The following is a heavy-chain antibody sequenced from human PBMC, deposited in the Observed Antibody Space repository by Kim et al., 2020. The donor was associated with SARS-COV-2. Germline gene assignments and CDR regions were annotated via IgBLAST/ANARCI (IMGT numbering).Heavy chain of an antibody. J-gene: IGHJ6*02. Sequence: GGSLRLSCAASGFTFSSYGMHWVRQAPGKGLEWVAVISYDGSNKYYADSVKGRFTISRDNSKNTLYLQMNSLRAEDTAVYYCAKDRGGDYGEYGMDVWGQGHTVTGSS. CDR3: AKDRGGDYGEYGMDV. D-gene: IGHD4-17*01. CDR1: GFTFSSYG. V-gene: IGHV3-30*18. CDR2: ISYDGSNK.